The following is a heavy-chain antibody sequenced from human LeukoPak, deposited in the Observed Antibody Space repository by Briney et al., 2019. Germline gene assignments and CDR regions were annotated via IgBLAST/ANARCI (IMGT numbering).Heavy chain of an antibody. Sequence: GASVKVSCKASGYTFTSYAMHWVRQAPGQRLEWMGWINAGNGNTKYSQKFQGRVTITRDTSASTAYTELSSLRAEDTAVYYCAKWQTGARFDPWGQGTLATVSS. CDR1: GYTFTSYA. V-gene: IGHV1-3*01. D-gene: IGHD7-27*01. J-gene: IGHJ5*02. CDR3: AKWQTGARFDP. CDR2: INAGNGNT.